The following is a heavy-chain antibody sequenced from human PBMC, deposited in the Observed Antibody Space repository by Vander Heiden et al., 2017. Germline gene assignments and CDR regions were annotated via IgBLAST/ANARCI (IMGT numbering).Heavy chain of an antibody. J-gene: IGHJ4*02. Sequence: QVQLQESGPGLVKPSQTLSLTCTFSGGSISSGGYYWSWIRQHPGKGLEWIGYIYYSGSTYYNPSLKSRVTISVDTSKNQLSLKLSSVTAADTAVYYCARSGIAAAGSFDYWGQGTLVTVSS. V-gene: IGHV4-31*03. D-gene: IGHD6-13*01. CDR2: IYYSGST. CDR1: GGSISSGGYY. CDR3: ARSGIAAAGSFDY.